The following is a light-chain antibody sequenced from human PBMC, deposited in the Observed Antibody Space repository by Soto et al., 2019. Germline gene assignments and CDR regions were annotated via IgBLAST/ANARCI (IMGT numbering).Light chain of an antibody. V-gene: IGKV3-11*01. CDR2: DAS. J-gene: IGKJ1*01. Sequence: EIVLTQSPATLSLSPGERATLSCRASQSVSSYLAWYQQKPGQAPRLLIYDASNRATGIPARFSGSGSGTDFTLTISSLEPEDFAVYDCQQLATGAFGQGTKVEIK. CDR3: QQLATGA. CDR1: QSVSSY.